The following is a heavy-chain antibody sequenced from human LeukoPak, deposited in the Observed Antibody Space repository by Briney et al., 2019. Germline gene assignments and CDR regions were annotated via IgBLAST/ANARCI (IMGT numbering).Heavy chain of an antibody. V-gene: IGHV1-2*02. CDR1: GYNFTAYY. J-gene: IGHJ2*01. CDR3: AGMIGDGEELYFDL. CDR2: VDPNSGGT. Sequence: ASAKVSCKASGYNFTAYYIHWVRQAPGRGLEWIGWVDPNSGGTNYAQKFQGRLTMTRDMSLNTAHMELSSLRSDDTAVYFCAGMIGDGEELYFDLWGRGTVITVSS. D-gene: IGHD3-10*01.